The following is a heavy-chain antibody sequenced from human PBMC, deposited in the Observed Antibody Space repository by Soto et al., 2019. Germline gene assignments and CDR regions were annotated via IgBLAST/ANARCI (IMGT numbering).Heavy chain of an antibody. CDR1: GFTFSSHN. CDR2: IDASSSTI. V-gene: IGHV3-48*01. D-gene: IGHD2-15*01. Sequence: EVQLVKSGGGLVQPGGSLRLSCTDSGFTFSSHNMNWVRQAPGKGLEWVSYIDASSSTIYYADSVKGRFTISRDNAKKSVYGQMNSLRVEDTAVYYCVGRVVGTNWYYFDFWGQGTLVTVSS. J-gene: IGHJ4*01. CDR3: VGRVVGTNWYYFDF.